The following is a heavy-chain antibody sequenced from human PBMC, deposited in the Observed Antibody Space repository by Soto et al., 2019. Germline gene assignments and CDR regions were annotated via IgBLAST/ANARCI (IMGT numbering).Heavy chain of an antibody. CDR1: GGSISSSNW. D-gene: IGHD5-12*01. CDR2: IYHSGST. V-gene: IGHV4-4*02. J-gene: IGHJ6*02. Sequence: SETLSLTCAVSGGSISSSNWWSWVRQPPGKGLEWIGEIYHSGSTNYNPSLKSRVTISVDKSKNQFSLKLSSVTAADTAVYYCARDLRVGYSGYDYSYGMDVWGQGTTVTVS. CDR3: ARDLRVGYSGYDYSYGMDV.